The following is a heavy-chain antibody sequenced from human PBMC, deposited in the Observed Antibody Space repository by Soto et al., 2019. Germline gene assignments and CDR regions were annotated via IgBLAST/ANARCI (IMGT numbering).Heavy chain of an antibody. V-gene: IGHV3-33*01. J-gene: IGHJ4*02. D-gene: IGHD2-15*01. CDR1: GFTFRSYG. CDR3: ASVYCSGGSCYQPADY. CDR2: IWYDGSNE. Sequence: GGSLRLSCAASGFTFRSYGMHWVRQAPGKGLEWVAVIWYDGSNEYYADSVKGRFTISRDNSKNTLYLQMNSLRVEDTAVYYCASVYCSGGSCYQPADYWGQGTLVTVSS.